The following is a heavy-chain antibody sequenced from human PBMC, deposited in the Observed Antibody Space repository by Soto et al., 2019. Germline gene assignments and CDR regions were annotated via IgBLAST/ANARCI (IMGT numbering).Heavy chain of an antibody. V-gene: IGHV3-7*01. CDR2: INPDGSVA. Sequence: RGSLRLSCAASGFTFSSSWMAWVRQAPGKGLEWVALINPDGSVASYVGSVRGRFIISRDNAQDSLYLQMNSVSAEDTAVYDCSRDPVCGAIDYWGQGTLVTVSS. CDR1: GFTFSSSW. D-gene: IGHD4-17*01. J-gene: IGHJ4*02. CDR3: SRDPVCGAIDY.